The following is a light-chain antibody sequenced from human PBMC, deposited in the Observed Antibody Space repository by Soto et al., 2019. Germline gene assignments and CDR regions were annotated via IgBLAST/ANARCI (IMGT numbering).Light chain of an antibody. CDR2: HVA. CDR3: SSYTSSSTPYV. Sequence: QSALTQPASVSGSPGQSIIISCTGTSSDVGAYNYVSWYQQYPGKAPKLMIYHVANRPSGVSDRFSGSKSGSTASLTISGLQAEDEARYYRSSYTSSSTPYVFGTGTKLTVL. V-gene: IGLV2-14*01. J-gene: IGLJ1*01. CDR1: SSDVGAYNY.